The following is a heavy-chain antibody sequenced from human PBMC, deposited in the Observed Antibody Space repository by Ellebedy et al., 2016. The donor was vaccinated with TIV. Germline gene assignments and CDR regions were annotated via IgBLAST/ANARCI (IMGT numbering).Heavy chain of an antibody. V-gene: IGHV4-59*12. CDR1: GGSISSYY. D-gene: IGHD1-26*01. J-gene: IGHJ4*02. Sequence: MPSETLSLTCTVSGGSISSYYWSWIRQPPGKGLEWIGYIYYSGSTNYNPSLKSRVTISVDTSKNQFSLKLSSVTAADTAVYYCARDGGSHILMGYWGQGTLVTVSS. CDR3: ARDGGSHILMGY. CDR2: IYYSGST.